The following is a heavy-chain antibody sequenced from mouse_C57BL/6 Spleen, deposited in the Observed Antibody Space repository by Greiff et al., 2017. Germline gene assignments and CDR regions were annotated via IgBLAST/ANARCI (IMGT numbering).Heavy chain of an antibody. CDR3: ARVTAAYAMDY. CDR2: IDTANGDT. J-gene: IGHJ4*01. CDR1: GFNIKNTY. V-gene: IGHV14-3*01. D-gene: IGHD1-2*01. Sequence: EVQLQQSVAELVRPGASVKLSCTASGFNIKNTYMHWVQQRPEQGLEWIGRIDTANGDTKYAPKFQGKSTITADTTSNTAYLQLISLKSEDTSIDYGARVTAAYAMDYWGQGTSVTVSS.